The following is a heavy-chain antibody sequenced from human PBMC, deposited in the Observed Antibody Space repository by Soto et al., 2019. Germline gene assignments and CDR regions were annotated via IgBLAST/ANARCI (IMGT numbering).Heavy chain of an antibody. CDR2: IIPIFGTA. V-gene: IGHV1-69*13. J-gene: IGHJ6*02. D-gene: IGHD3-16*01. CDR3: AEGSSETSGVEMDV. CDR1: GGTFSSYA. Sequence: SVKVSCKASGGTFSSYAISWVRQAPGKGLEWMGGIIPIFGTANYAQKFQGRVTITADESTSTAYMELSSLRSEDTAVYYCAEGSSETSGVEMDVWGQGTTVTVSS.